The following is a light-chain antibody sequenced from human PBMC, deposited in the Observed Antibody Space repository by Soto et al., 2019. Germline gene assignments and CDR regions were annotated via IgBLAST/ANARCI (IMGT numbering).Light chain of an antibody. Sequence: DIQMTQSPSTLSASVGDRVTLSCRASQSVSNHLNWYQQKPGKGPNLLIYAASSWQRGVPSRFTASGSGRDFVLTISSLQSEDSATYYCQQCNSTPWTFGQGTKVDIK. CDR3: QQCNSTPWT. J-gene: IGKJ1*01. CDR2: AAS. V-gene: IGKV1-39*01. CDR1: QSVSNH.